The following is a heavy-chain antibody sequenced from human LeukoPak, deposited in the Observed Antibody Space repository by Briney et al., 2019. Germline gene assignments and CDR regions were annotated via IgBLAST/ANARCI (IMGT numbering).Heavy chain of an antibody. CDR1: GYSFPTYW. D-gene: IGHD5-18*01. CDR2: IYPGDSDT. J-gene: IGHJ4*02. CDR3: ARSLTVAREYNYGYGY. V-gene: IGHV5-51*01. Sequence: GESLKISCKGSGYSFPTYWIGWVRQMPGKGLEWMGIIYPGDSDTRYSPSFQGQVTISADKSISSAYLQWSSLKASHTAMYYCARSLTVAREYNYGYGYWGQGTLVTVSS.